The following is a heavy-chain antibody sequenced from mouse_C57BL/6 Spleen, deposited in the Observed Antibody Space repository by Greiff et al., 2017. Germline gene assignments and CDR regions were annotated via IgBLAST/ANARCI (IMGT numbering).Heavy chain of an antibody. CDR3: ARNPYDYGYAMDY. V-gene: IGHV2-9-1*01. CDR1: GFSLTSYA. Sequence: VTLVESGPGLVAPSQCLSITCTVSGFSLTSYAISWVRQPPGKGLEWLGVIWTGGGTNYTSALKSRLSISKDNSKSQVFLKMNSLQTDDTARYYWARNPYDYGYAMDYWGQGTSGTVSS. D-gene: IGHD2-4*01. CDR2: IWTGGGT. J-gene: IGHJ4*01.